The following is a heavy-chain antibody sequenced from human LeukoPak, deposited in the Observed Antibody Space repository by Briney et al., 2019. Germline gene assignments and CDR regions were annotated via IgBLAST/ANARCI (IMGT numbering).Heavy chain of an antibody. D-gene: IGHD4-17*01. CDR3: AREGSVTNDY. J-gene: IGHJ4*02. Sequence: PGGSLRLSCAASGFTFSSYAMHWVRQAPGKGLVWVSRVNSDGSRTTYADSVKGRFTISRDNANNTLYLQMNSLTAEDTAVYYCAREGSVTNDYWGQGSLVTVSS. CDR1: GFTFSSYA. CDR2: VNSDGSRT. V-gene: IGHV3-74*03.